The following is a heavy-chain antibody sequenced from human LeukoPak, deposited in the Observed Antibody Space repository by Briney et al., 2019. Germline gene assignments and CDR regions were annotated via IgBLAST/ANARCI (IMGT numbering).Heavy chain of an antibody. Sequence: GESLKISCQDSGYSLTNYWIGWVRQLPGKGLEWMGIIHSGDSNAKYSPSFQGRVTISADKSINTAYLQWSALKASDTAMYYCAGARHGDPRWDYWGQEPWSPCPQ. D-gene: IGHD4-17*01. J-gene: IGHJ4*01. CDR2: IHSGDSNA. CDR3: AGARHGDPRWDY. V-gene: IGHV5-51*01. CDR1: GYSLTNYW.